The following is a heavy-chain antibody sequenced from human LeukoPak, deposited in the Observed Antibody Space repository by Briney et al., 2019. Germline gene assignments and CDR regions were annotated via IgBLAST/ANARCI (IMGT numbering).Heavy chain of an antibody. D-gene: IGHD3-22*01. CDR1: GGSISSYY. CDR2: IYYSGST. CDR3: ARGRTYYYDSSGYHFDY. V-gene: IGHV4-59*01. J-gene: IGHJ4*02. Sequence: SETLSLTCTVSGGSISSYYWSWIRQPPGKGLEWIGYIYYSGSTNYNPSLKSRVTISVDTSKNQFSLKLSSVTAADTAVYYCARGRTYYYDSSGYHFDYWGQGTLVTVSS.